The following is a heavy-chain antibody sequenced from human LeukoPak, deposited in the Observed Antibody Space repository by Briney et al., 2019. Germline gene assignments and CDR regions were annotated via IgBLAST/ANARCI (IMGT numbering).Heavy chain of an antibody. V-gene: IGHV4-59*12. CDR2: IYYSGST. CDR3: ARSKSPLYDSSGYYTLGY. CDR1: GGSFSGYY. Sequence: SETLSLTCAVYGGSFSGYYWSWIRQPPGKGLEWIGYIYYSGSTNYNPSLKSRVTISVDTSKNQFSLKLSSVTAADTAVYYCARSKSPLYDSSGYYTLGYWGQGTLVTVSS. D-gene: IGHD3-22*01. J-gene: IGHJ4*02.